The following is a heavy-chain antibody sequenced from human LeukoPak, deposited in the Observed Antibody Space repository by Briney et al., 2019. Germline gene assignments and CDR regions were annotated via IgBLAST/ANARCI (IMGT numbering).Heavy chain of an antibody. CDR3: ARIVATISEAFDI. Sequence: GGSLRLSCAASGFTVSSNYMSWVRQAPGKGLEWVSVIYSGGSTYYADSVKGRFTISRHDSKNTLYLQMNSLRAEDTAVYYCARIVATISEAFDIWGQGTMVTVSS. CDR2: IYSGGST. D-gene: IGHD5-12*01. CDR1: GFTVSSNY. J-gene: IGHJ3*02. V-gene: IGHV3-53*04.